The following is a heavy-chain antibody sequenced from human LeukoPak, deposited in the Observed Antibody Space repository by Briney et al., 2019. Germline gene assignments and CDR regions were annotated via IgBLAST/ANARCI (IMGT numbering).Heavy chain of an antibody. CDR1: GGSMYSYY. V-gene: IGHV4-59*12. CDR2: IYHGGNS. D-gene: IGHD3-3*01. CDR3: ARGPRRYVLRFLGVFGMDV. Sequence: PSETLSLTCTVSGGSMYSYYWRWIRQPPGKGLEWIGNIYHGGNSNFIPSYNPSLKSRVTISVDTSKNQFSLKLSSVTAADTAVYYCARGPRRYVLRFLGVFGMDVWGQGTTVTVSS. J-gene: IGHJ6*02.